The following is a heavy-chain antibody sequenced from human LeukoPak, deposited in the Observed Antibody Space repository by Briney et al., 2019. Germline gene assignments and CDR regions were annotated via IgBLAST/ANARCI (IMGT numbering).Heavy chain of an antibody. J-gene: IGHJ4*02. CDR1: GFTFSSYS. Sequence: GGSLRLSCAASGFTFSSYSMNWVRQAPGKGLEWVSSISSSSSYIYYADSVKGRFTISRDNAKNSLYLQMNSLRAEDTAVYYCASPNPPVRGPPFGEWGKGPLVTVSS. CDR2: ISSSSSYI. D-gene: IGHD3-16*01. CDR3: ASPNPPVRGPPFGE. V-gene: IGHV3-21*01.